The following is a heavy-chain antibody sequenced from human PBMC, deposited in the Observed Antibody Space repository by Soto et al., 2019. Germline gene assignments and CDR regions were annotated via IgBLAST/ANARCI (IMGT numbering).Heavy chain of an antibody. Sequence: AAVKLSCEASGYTFASYGISWVRQAPGQGLEWMGWISAYNGNTNYAQKLQGRVTMTTDTSTSTAYMELRSLRSDDTAVYYCARDRCSGGSCYEINYYYYYGMAVWGQGTTVTVSS. CDR3: ARDRCSGGSCYEINYYYYYGMAV. V-gene: IGHV1-18*04. D-gene: IGHD2-15*01. CDR1: GYTFASYG. CDR2: ISAYNGNT. J-gene: IGHJ6*02.